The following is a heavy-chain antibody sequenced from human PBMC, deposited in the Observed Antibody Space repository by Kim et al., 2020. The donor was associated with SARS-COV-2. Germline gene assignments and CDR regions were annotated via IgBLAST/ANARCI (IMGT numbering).Heavy chain of an antibody. CDR2: IIPIFGTA. Sequence: SVKVSCKASGGTFSSYAISWVRQAPGQGLEWMGGIIPIFGTANYSQKFQGRVTITADESTSTAYMELSSLRSEDTAVYYCARASYGSANYYYYYGMDVWGQGTTVTVSS. D-gene: IGHD3-10*01. V-gene: IGHV1-69*13. J-gene: IGHJ6*02. CDR3: ARASYGSANYYYYYGMDV. CDR1: GGTFSSYA.